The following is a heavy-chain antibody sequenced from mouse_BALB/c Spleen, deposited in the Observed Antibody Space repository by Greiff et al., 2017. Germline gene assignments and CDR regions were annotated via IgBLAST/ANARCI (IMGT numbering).Heavy chain of an antibody. CDR1: GYTFTSYW. Sequence: EVLLVESGTVLARPGASVKMSCKASGYTFTSYWMHWVKQRPGQGLEWIGAIYPGNSDTSYNQKFKGKAKLTAVTSTSTAYMELSSLTNEDSAVYYCTRGGVALLRHAFAYWGQGTLVTVSA. CDR3: TRGGVALLRHAFAY. CDR2: IYPGNSDT. D-gene: IGHD1-2*01. V-gene: IGHV1-5*01. J-gene: IGHJ3*01.